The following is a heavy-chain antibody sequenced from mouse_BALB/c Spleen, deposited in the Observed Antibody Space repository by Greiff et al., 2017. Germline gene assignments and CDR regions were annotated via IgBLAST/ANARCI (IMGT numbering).Heavy chain of an antibody. Sequence: VQLQQSGPELVKPGASVKISCKASGYAFSSTWLNWVKQRPGQGLEWIGRFYPGDGDTNYNGKFKGKATLTADKSSSTAYMQLSSLTSVDSAVYFCARCGNYVDYYAMDYWGQGTSVTVSS. D-gene: IGHD2-1*01. CDR1: GYAFSSTW. V-gene: IGHV1-82*01. CDR3: ARCGNYVDYYAMDY. CDR2: FYPGDGDT. J-gene: IGHJ4*01.